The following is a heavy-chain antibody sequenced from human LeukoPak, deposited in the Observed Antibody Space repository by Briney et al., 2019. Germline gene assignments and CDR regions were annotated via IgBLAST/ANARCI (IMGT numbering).Heavy chain of an antibody. V-gene: IGHV1-69*05. CDR2: IIPIFGTA. Sequence: SVKVSCKAPGGTFSSYAISWVRQAPGQGLEWMGGIIPIFGTANYAQKFQGRVTITTDESTSTAYMELSSLRSEDTAVYYCARDAQYYDFWSGYYTNWFDPWGQGTLVTVSS. J-gene: IGHJ5*02. CDR1: GGTFSSYA. CDR3: ARDAQYYDFWSGYYTNWFDP. D-gene: IGHD3-3*01.